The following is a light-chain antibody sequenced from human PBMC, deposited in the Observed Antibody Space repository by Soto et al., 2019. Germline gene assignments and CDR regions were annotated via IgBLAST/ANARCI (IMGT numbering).Light chain of an antibody. CDR1: SSNIGSNT. Sequence: QSVLTQPPSASGTPGQRVTISCSGSSSNIGSNTVNWYQHLPGTAPKVLIYRNDQRPSGVPDRFSGSKSGTSASLAISGLQSEDEAEYYCAAWDGSLNGWLFGGGTEVTVL. J-gene: IGLJ3*02. CDR2: RND. V-gene: IGLV1-44*01. CDR3: AAWDGSLNGWL.